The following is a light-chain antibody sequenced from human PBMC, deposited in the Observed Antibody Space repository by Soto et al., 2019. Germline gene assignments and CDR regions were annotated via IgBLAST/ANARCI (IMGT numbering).Light chain of an antibody. CDR2: GAS. CDR1: QSVSSSY. J-gene: IGKJ3*01. CDR3: QQYGSSPPSFT. Sequence: EIVLTHSPGTLSLSPGERATLSCRASQSVSSSYLAWYQQKPGQAPRLLIYGASSRATGIPDRFSGSGSGTDFTLTISRLEPEDFAVYYCQQYGSSPPSFTFGT. V-gene: IGKV3-20*01.